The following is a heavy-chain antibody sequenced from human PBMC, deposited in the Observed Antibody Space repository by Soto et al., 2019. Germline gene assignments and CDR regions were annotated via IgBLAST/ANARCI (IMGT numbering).Heavy chain of an antibody. J-gene: IGHJ6*02. CDR3: ARLYYDFWSGPRTHYYYGMDV. Sequence: LGESLKISCKGSGYSFTSYWISWVRQMPGKGLEWMGRIDPSDSYTNYSPSFQGHVTISADKSISTAYLQWSSLKASDTAMYYCARLYYDFWSGPRTHYYYGMDVWGQGTKVTVSS. CDR1: GYSFTSYW. D-gene: IGHD3-3*01. CDR2: IDPSDSYT. V-gene: IGHV5-10-1*01.